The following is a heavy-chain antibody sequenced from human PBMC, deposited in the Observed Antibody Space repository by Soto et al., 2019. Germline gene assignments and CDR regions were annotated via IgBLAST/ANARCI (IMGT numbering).Heavy chain of an antibody. D-gene: IGHD6-19*01. CDR2: ISSSSSYI. V-gene: IGHV3-21*01. J-gene: IGHJ4*02. CDR1: GFTFSSYS. Sequence: EVQLVESGEGLVKPGGSLRLSCAASGFTFSSYSMNWVRQAPGKGLEWVSSISSSSSYIYYADSVKGRFTISRDNAKNSLYLQMNSLRAEDTAVYYCARDLIAVAGIGFDYWGQGTLVTVSS. CDR3: ARDLIAVAGIGFDY.